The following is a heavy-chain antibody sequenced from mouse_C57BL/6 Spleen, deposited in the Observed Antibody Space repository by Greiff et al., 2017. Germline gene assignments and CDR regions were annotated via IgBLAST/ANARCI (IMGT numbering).Heavy chain of an antibody. CDR3: ARHGYYHRRSYEWYFDV. V-gene: IGHV1-62-2*01. Sequence: VQLQQPGAELVIPGASVKLSCKASGYTFTEYTIHWVKQRSGQGLEWIGWFYPGSGSIKYNEKFKDKATLTADKSSSTVYMALSRLTSEHSAVYFCARHGYYHRRSYEWYFDVWGTGTTVTVSS. CDR1: GYTFTEYT. J-gene: IGHJ1*03. CDR2: FYPGSGSI. D-gene: IGHD1-1*01.